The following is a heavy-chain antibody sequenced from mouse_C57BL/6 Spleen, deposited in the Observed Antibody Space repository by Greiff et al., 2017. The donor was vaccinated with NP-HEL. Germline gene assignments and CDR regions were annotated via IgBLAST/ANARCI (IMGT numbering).Heavy chain of an antibody. CDR2: IDPETGGT. V-gene: IGHV1-15*01. CDR1: GYTFTDYE. Sequence: QVQLKQSGAELVRPGASVTLSCKASGYTFTDYEMHWVKQTPVHGLEWIGAIDPETGGTAYNQKFKGKAILTADKSSSTAYMELRSLTSEDSAVYYCTRGGSTVVARYYFDYWGQGTTLTVSS. J-gene: IGHJ2*01. CDR3: TRGGSTVVARYYFDY. D-gene: IGHD1-1*01.